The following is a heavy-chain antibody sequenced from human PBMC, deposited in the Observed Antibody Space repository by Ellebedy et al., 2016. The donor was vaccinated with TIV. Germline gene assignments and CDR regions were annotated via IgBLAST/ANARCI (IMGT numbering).Heavy chain of an antibody. D-gene: IGHD3-22*01. V-gene: IGHV3-23*01. J-gene: IGHJ6*02. Sequence: PGGSLRLSCAASGFSFSTYAMAWVRQAPGKGLEWLSAIGSRSEYKFYTDSVKGRFTIARDNSKNTLWLQMNSLRAEDTAVYYCAKDRGYYDSSGHYYYYGMDVWGQGTTVTVSS. CDR1: GFSFSTYA. CDR2: IGSRSEYK. CDR3: AKDRGYYDSSGHYYYYGMDV.